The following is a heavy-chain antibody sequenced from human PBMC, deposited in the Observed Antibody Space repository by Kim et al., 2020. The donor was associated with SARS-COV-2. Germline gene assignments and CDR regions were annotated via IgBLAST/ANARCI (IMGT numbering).Heavy chain of an antibody. Sequence: ASVKVSCKVSGYTLTELSMHWVRQAPGKGLEWMGGFDPEDGETIYAQKFQGRVTMTEDTSTDTAYMELSSLRSEDTAVYYCATYYYGSGSYNYWGQGTLVTVSS. J-gene: IGHJ4*02. CDR2: FDPEDGET. D-gene: IGHD3-10*01. CDR3: ATYYYGSGSYNY. CDR1: GYTLTELS. V-gene: IGHV1-24*01.